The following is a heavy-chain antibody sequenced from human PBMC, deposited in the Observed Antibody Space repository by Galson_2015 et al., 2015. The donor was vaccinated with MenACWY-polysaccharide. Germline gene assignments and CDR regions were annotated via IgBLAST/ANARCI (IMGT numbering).Heavy chain of an antibody. CDR1: RLKFRGSG. D-gene: IGHD3-10*02. J-gene: IGHJ3*01. Sequence: SLRLSCAASRLKFRGSGMHWVRQAPGKGLEWVAVIQYDGSQKQYIDSVKGRFTISRDNSKNTLYLEMNSLRAEDTALYYCAREGSRIVFHAFDVWGQGTMVTVSS. CDR2: IQYDGSQK. V-gene: IGHV3-33*01. CDR3: AREGSRIVFHAFDV.